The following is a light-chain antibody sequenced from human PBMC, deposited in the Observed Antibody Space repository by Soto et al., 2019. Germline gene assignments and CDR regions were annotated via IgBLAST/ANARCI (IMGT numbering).Light chain of an antibody. V-gene: IGLV4-69*01. J-gene: IGLJ2*01. CDR2: LDSDGSH. CDR1: SGHSSYA. CDR3: QTWGTGIHVV. Sequence: QTVVTQSPSASASLGASVKLTCTLSSGHSSYAIAWHQQQPEQGHRYLMKLDSDGSHTKGDAIPDRFSGSSSGAERYLTISSLQSEDEADYYCQTWGTGIHVVFGGGTKLTVL.